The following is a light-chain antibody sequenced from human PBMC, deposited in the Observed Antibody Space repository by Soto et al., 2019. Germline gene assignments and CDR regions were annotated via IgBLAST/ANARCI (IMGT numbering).Light chain of an antibody. V-gene: IGKV1-39*01. CDR3: QQGHSLPVT. J-gene: IGKJ5*01. CDR1: QSIGNY. CDR2: AAS. Sequence: DIQMTQSPSSLSASVGDRITITCRSSQSIGNYLIWYQQKPGTAPRALIYAASVLQSGVPSRFTGSGSGTEFTLTITGLQPEDFATYYCQQGHSLPVTVGHGTRLEIK.